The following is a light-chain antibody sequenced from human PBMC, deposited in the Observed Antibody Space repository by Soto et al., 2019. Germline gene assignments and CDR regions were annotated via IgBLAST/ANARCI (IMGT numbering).Light chain of an antibody. Sequence: EVVMTQSPATLSVSPGERATLSCRASQSVTTNMAWYQQKPGQAPRLLIYEASNRAAGIPARFSGSGSGTDFTLTISSLEPEDFAVYYCQQRNNWPRITFGQGTRLEIK. V-gene: IGKV3-11*01. CDR2: EAS. CDR3: QQRNNWPRIT. CDR1: QSVTTN. J-gene: IGKJ5*01.